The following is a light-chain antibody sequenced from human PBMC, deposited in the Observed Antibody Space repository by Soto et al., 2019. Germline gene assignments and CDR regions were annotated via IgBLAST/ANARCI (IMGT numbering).Light chain of an antibody. J-gene: IGKJ1*01. CDR2: GAS. CDR1: QSISNND. V-gene: IGKV3-20*01. CDR3: QQYGNSPWT. Sequence: EIVLTQSPGTLSVSPGERATLSCRASQSISNNDLAWYQQRLGQSPRILIYGASNRAPDIPDRFSGSESGTDFTLTISRLEHEDSAVYYCQQYGNSPWTFGQGTKVEIK.